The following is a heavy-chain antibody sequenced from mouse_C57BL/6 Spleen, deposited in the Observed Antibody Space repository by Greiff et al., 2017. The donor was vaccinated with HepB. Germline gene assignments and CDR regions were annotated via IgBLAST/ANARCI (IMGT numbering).Heavy chain of an antibody. V-gene: IGHV5-4*01. D-gene: IGHD2-4*01. CDR2: ISDGGSYT. CDR3: ARVPSTRMTEVLYYFDY. Sequence: EVQLQQSGGGLVKPGGSLKLSCAASGFTFSSYALSWVRQTPEKRLEWVATISDGGSYTYYPDNVKGRFTISRDNAKNNLYLQMSHLKSEDTAMYYCARVPSTRMTEVLYYFDYWGQGTTLTVSS. J-gene: IGHJ2*01. CDR1: GFTFSSYA.